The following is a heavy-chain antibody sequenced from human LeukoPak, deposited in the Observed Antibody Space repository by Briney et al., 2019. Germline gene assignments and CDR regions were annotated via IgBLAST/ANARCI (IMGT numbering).Heavy chain of an antibody. V-gene: IGHV3-30*02. J-gene: IGHJ1*01. CDR2: IRYDGSNK. CDR3: AKEKEYGDSYKVGYFQH. Sequence: GGSLRLSCAASGFTFSSYGMHWVRQAPGKGLEWVAFIRYDGSNKYYADSVKGRFTITRDNSKNSLYLQMNSLRAEDTAVYYCAKEKEYGDSYKVGYFQHWGQGTLVTVSS. CDR1: GFTFSSYG. D-gene: IGHD5-24*01.